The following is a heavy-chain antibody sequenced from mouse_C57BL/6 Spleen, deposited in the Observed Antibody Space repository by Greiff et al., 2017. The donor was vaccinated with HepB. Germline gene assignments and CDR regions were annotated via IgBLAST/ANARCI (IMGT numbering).Heavy chain of an antibody. V-gene: IGHV1-81*01. CDR1: GYTFTSYG. CDR2: IYPRSGNT. CDR3: ATSNTPWYFEG. Sequence: VQLQQSGAELARPGASVKLSCKASGYTFTSYGISWVKQRTGQGLEWIGEIYPRSGNTHYNEKFKGKATLTADKSSSTAYMELRSLTSADSAVYFCATSNTPWYFEGWGTGTTVTVSS. J-gene: IGHJ1*03. D-gene: IGHD5-2*01.